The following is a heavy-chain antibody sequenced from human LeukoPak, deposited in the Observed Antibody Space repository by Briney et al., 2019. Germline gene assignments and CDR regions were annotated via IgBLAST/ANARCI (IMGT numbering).Heavy chain of an antibody. Sequence: ASVKVSCKASGYTFTSYGISWVRQAPGQGLEWMGWISAYNGNTNYAQKLQGRVTMTTDTSTSTAYMELRSLRSDDTAVYYCARVVGSGWYLGYYYYGMDVWGQGTTVTVSS. V-gene: IGHV1-18*01. CDR3: ARVVGSGWYLGYYYYGMDV. CDR2: ISAYNGNT. CDR1: GYTFTSYG. J-gene: IGHJ6*02. D-gene: IGHD6-19*01.